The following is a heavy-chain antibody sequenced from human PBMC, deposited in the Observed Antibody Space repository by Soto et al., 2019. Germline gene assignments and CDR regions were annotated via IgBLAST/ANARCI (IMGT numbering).Heavy chain of an antibody. V-gene: IGHV1-18*01. CDR3: ARESRNYDALDY. Sequence: QVQLMQSGLEVKRPGASVKVSCKTSGYTFTSYVISWVRQAPGHGLEWMGWISADNHNTNVAQNFQGRVTLTTDTYTTTVFMELRNLRSDDTAVYYCARESRNYDALDYWGQGTLVTVSS. CDR1: GYTFTSYV. CDR2: ISADNHNT. D-gene: IGHD3-22*01. J-gene: IGHJ4*02.